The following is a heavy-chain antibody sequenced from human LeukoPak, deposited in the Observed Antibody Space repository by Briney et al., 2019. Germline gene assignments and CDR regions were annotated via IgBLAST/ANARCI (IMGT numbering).Heavy chain of an antibody. V-gene: IGHV4-34*01. CDR1: GGSFSGYY. D-gene: IGHD4-17*01. CDR2: INHSGST. Sequence: SETLSLTCAVYGGSFSGYYWSWIRQPPGKGLEWIGEINHSGSTNYNPSLKSRVTISVDTSKNQFSLKLSSVTAAETAVYYCARSTVTTSSYNWFDPWGQGTLVTVSS. J-gene: IGHJ5*02. CDR3: ARSTVTTSSYNWFDP.